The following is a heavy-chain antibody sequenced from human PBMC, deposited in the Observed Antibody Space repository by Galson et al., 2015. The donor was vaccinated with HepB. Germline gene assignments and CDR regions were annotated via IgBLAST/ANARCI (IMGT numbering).Heavy chain of an antibody. D-gene: IGHD6-13*01. Sequence: SLRLSCAASGFTFSNYGMYWVRQAPGKGLGWMAVISYDGSYQYYADSVKGRFTISRDNSKNTLYLQMNSLGGEDTAVYFCAREVTLTSSWYYYGMDVWGHGTTVIVSS. CDR2: ISYDGSYQ. CDR3: AREVTLTSSWYYYGMDV. V-gene: IGHV3-30*19. J-gene: IGHJ6*02. CDR1: GFTFSNYG.